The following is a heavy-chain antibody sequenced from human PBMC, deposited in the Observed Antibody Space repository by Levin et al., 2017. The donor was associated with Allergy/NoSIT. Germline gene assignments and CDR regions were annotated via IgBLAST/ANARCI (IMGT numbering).Heavy chain of an antibody. CDR1: GFTFSDYA. D-gene: IGHD7-27*01. CDR3: AKGGWGTVLDF. V-gene: IGHV3-69-1*02. CDR2: VTSRSTL. Sequence: GGSLRLSCAASGFTFSDYAMNWIRQAPGKGLEWISYVTSRSTLYYAYSVKGRFTISRDNAMTSLYLQMNSLRAEDTAVYYCAKGGWGTVLDFWGQGTLVTVSS. J-gene: IGHJ4*02.